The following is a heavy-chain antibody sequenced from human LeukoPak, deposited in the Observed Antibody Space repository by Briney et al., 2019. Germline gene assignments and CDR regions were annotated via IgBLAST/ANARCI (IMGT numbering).Heavy chain of an antibody. CDR1: GGSFSGYY. J-gene: IGHJ6*03. CDR3: ARCRRARVKVPAARGDYYYMDV. V-gene: IGHV4-34*01. D-gene: IGHD2-2*01. Sequence: PSETLSLTCAVYGGSFSGYYWSWIRQPPGKGLEWIGEINHSGSTNYNPSLKSRVTISVDTSKNQFSLKLSSVTAADTAVYYCARCRRARVKVPAARGDYYYMDVRGKGTTVTVSS. CDR2: INHSGST.